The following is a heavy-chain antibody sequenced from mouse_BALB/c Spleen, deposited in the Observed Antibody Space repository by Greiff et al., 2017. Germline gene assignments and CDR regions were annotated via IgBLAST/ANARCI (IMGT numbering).Heavy chain of an antibody. Sequence: EVKVEESGGGLVQPGGSMKLSCVASGFTFSNYWMNWVRQSPEKGLEWVAEIRLKSNNYATHYAESVKGRFTISRDDSKSSVYLQMNNLRAEDTGIYYCTRCELEDWNYAMDYWGQGTSVTVSS. V-gene: IGHV6-6*02. D-gene: IGHD1-3*01. CDR1: GFTFSNYW. J-gene: IGHJ4*01. CDR2: IRLKSNNYAT. CDR3: TRCELEDWNYAMDY.